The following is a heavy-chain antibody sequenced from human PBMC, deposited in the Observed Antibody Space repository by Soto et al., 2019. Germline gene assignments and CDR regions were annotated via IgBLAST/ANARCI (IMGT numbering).Heavy chain of an antibody. V-gene: IGHV4-31*03. CDR2: IYYSGST. CDR3: ARVSGSYSRRWDYFDY. CDR1: GGSISSGGYY. Sequence: ASETLSLTCTVSGGSISSGGYYWSWIRQHPGKGLEWIGYIYYSGSTYYNPSLKSRVTISVDTSKNQFSLKLSSVTAADTAVYYCARVSGSYSRRWDYFDYWGQGTLVTVSS. D-gene: IGHD1-26*01. J-gene: IGHJ4*02.